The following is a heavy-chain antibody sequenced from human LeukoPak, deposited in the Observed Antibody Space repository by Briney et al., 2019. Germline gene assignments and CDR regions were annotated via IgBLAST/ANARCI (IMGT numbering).Heavy chain of an antibody. Sequence: PGRSLRLSCAASGFTFSRYAMHWVRQAPGKGLEWVAVISYDGSNKYYADSVKGRFTISRDNSKNTLYLQMNSLRAEDTAVYYCARGGDYGDYGLYYFDYWGQGTLVTVSS. CDR1: GFTFSRYA. D-gene: IGHD4-17*01. V-gene: IGHV3-30-3*01. CDR2: ISYDGSNK. CDR3: ARGGDYGDYGLYYFDY. J-gene: IGHJ4*02.